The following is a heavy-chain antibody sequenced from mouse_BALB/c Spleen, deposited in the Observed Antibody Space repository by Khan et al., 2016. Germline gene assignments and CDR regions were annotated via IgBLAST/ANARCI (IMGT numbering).Heavy chain of an antibody. CDR2: IDPENGAT. D-gene: IGHD2-1*01. V-gene: IGHV14-4*02. CDR3: NAIYYGNYIYFDY. CDR1: GFNIKDYY. Sequence: VQLQQPGAELVRSGASVGLSCTASGFNIKDYYIHWVKQRPEQGLEWIGWIDPENGATEYAPKFQGKATMTADTSSNTAYLQLSRLTSEDTAVYYCNAIYYGNYIYFDYWGQGTTLTVSS. J-gene: IGHJ2*01.